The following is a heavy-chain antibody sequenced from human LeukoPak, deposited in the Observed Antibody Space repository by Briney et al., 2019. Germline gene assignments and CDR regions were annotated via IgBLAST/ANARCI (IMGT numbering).Heavy chain of an antibody. CDR2: INPKSGGT. D-gene: IGHD3-9*01. V-gene: IGHV1-2*06. J-gene: IGHJ4*02. CDR1: GYTFTDYY. CDR3: ATFDWLLYYFDY. Sequence: ASVKVSCKASGYTFTDYYIHWVRQAPGQGLEWMGRINPKSGGTNYAQKFQGRVTMTRDTSISTVYMELSRLRSDDTAVFYCATFDWLLYYFDYWGQGTLVTGSS.